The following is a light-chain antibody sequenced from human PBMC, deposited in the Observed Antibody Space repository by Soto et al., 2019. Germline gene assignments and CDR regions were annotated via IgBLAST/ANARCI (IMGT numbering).Light chain of an antibody. CDR3: QQYKSAPFT. Sequence: DIQMTQSPPSLSASVGDSVTITCRASQGISYYLAWYQQRPGKVPKLLVYAASTLQSGVPTRFIGGGSGRAFSLTINSLQPEDVGTYYCQQYKSAPFTFRPGNEVDL. CDR2: AAS. V-gene: IGKV1-27*01. CDR1: QGISYY. J-gene: IGKJ3*01.